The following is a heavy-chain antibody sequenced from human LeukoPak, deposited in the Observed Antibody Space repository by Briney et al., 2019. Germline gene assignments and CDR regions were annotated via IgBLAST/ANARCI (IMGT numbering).Heavy chain of an antibody. J-gene: IGHJ4*02. V-gene: IGHV4-38-2*02. CDR2: IYHSGNT. D-gene: IGHD3-22*01. Sequence: SETLSLTCTVSGYSISSGYYWDWIRQSPGKGLEWIGSIYHSGNTYYNPSLKSRATISVDTSKNQFSLKLSSVTAADTAVYYCARGRVGGYYFDYWGQGTLVTVSS. CDR3: ARGRVGGYYFDY. CDR1: GYSISSGYY.